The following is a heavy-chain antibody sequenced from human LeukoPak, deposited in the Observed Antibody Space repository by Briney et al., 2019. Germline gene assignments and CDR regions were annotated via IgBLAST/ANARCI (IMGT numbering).Heavy chain of an antibody. CDR3: ARGDLGFDY. CDR1: GYTFTNYG. CDR2: ISAYNGDT. J-gene: IGHJ4*02. Sequence: ASVKVSCKASGYTFTNYGITWVRQAPGQGLEWMGWISAYNGDTNYAQRFQGRITMTTDTSTTTAYMELRSLRSDDTAVYYCARGDLGFDYWGQGTLVTVSS. V-gene: IGHV1-18*01. D-gene: IGHD3-16*01.